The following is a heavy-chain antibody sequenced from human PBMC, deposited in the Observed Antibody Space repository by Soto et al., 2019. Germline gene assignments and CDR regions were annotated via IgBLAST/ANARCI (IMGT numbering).Heavy chain of an antibody. J-gene: IGHJ1*01. D-gene: IGHD3-22*01. CDR2: IYHRGAT. CDR3: AIRDYYDSTGYYHH. CDR1: GGSISGLKW. V-gene: IGHV4-4*02. Sequence: SETLSLTCAVSGGSISGLKWWRWVRQPPGKGMEWIGEIYHRGATNYNPSLKSRVTISADKSNNQFSLKLGSVTAADTAVYYCAIRDYYDSTGYYHHWGQG.